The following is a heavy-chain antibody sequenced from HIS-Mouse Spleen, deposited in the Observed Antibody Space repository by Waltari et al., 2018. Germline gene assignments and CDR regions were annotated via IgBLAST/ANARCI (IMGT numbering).Heavy chain of an antibody. CDR1: GGSFSGYY. CDR2: INQSGDT. CDR3: ARGRSPATVTIGYYFDY. J-gene: IGHJ4*02. V-gene: IGHV4-34*01. D-gene: IGHD4-17*01. Sequence: QVQLQQWGAGLLKPSETLSLTCAVYGGSFSGYYWSWIRQPPGKGLEGIGEINQSGDTNYNPSLKSRVTISVDTSKNQFSRKLSSVTAADTAVYYCARGRSPATVTIGYYFDYWGQGTLVTVSS.